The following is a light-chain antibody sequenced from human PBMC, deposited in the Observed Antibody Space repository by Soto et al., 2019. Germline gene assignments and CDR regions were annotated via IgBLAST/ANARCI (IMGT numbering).Light chain of an antibody. CDR2: YDD. V-gene: IGLV1-36*01. CDR1: SSNIGNNA. J-gene: IGLJ1*01. Sequence: QSVLTQPPSVSEAPRQRVTISCSGSSSNIGNNAVNWYQQLPGQAPKIVIYYDDLLTSGVSDRFSGSKSGTSASLAISALQSDDEADYYCAAWDDRVNAYVFGPGTKVA. CDR3: AAWDDRVNAYV.